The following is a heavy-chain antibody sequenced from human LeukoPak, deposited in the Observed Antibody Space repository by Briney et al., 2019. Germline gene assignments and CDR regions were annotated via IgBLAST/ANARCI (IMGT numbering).Heavy chain of an antibody. V-gene: IGHV4-59*01. CDR3: ARNYDSSGYTAFGY. Sequence: KPSETLSVTRTVPGGSHSSYYWSWSCEPPRKGLEWIGHIYYSGSTNYNPYLQSRVTISVDTSKSQFSLNLSSVTAADTAVYYCARNYDSSGYTAFGYWGRGTLVTVSS. CDR2: IYYSGST. J-gene: IGHJ4*02. D-gene: IGHD3-22*01. CDR1: GGSHSSYY.